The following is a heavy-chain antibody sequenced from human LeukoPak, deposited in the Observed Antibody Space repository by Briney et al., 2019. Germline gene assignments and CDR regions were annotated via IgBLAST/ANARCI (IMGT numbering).Heavy chain of an antibody. V-gene: IGHV4-30-4*01. D-gene: IGHD3-10*01. CDR1: GGSISSGDYY. CDR2: IYYSGST. CDR3: ARGITMVRGYYYGMDV. Sequence: KASQTLSLTCTVSGGSISSGDYYWSWIRQPPGKGLEWIGYIYYSGSTYYNPSLKSRVTISVDTSKNQFSLKLSSVTAADTAVYYCARGITMVRGYYYGMDVWGQGTTVTVSS. J-gene: IGHJ6*02.